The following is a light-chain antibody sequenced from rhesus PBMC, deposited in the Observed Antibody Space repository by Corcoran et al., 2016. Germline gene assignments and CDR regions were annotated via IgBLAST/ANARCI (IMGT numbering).Light chain of an antibody. J-gene: IGKJ1*01. CDR2: GAS. CDR3: QHYYNTPWT. V-gene: IGKV1-33*02. CDR1: QGITND. Sequence: DIQMTQSPSSLSASVGDRVTITCRASQGITNDLARYQQKPGESPKLLIFGASSVRSGIPSRFSGSGSGTDFTLTISSLQSEDFATYYCQHYYNTPWTFGQGTKVEIK.